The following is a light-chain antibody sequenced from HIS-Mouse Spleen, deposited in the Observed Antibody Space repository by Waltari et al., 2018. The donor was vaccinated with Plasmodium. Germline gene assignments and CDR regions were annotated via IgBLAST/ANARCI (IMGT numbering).Light chain of an antibody. CDR3: MIWPSNASGV. CDR1: SDINVGSYN. Sequence: QPVLTQPPSSSASPGESARLTCTLPSDINVGSYNIYWYQQQPGSPPRYLLYYYSDSDKAQGAGVPSRFSGAKDASANTGILLISGLQSEDEADYSCMIWPSNASGVFGGGTKLTVL. J-gene: IGLJ3*02. V-gene: IGLV5-37*01. CDR2: YYSDSDK.